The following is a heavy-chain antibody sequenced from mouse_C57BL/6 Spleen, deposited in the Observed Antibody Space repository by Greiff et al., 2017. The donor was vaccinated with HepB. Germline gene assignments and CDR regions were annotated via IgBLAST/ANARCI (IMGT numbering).Heavy chain of an antibody. D-gene: IGHD1-1*01. CDR3: ARADFYYGSSYDY. CDR1: GYTFTSYW. CDR2: IYPSDSET. J-gene: IGHJ2*01. V-gene: IGHV1-61*01. Sequence: QVQLKQPGAELVRPGSSVKLSCKASGYTFTSYWMDWVKQRPGQGLEWIGNIYPSDSETHYNQKFKDKATLTVDKSSSTAYMQLSSLTSEDSAVYYCARADFYYGSSYDYWGQGTTLTVSS.